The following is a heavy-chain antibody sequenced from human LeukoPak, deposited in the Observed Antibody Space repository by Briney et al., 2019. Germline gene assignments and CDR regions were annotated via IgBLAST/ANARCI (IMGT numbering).Heavy chain of an antibody. V-gene: IGHV3-7*03. CDR1: GFTFSSYW. J-gene: IGHJ4*02. CDR2: INQDGSEK. D-gene: IGHD3-22*01. CDR3: ARDHSTYYYDSSGYPHY. Sequence: GGSLRLSCAASGFTFSSYWMNWLRQAPGKGLEWVANINQDGSEKFYVDSVKGRFTISRDNAKNSLYLQLNSLRAEDTAVYYCARDHSTYYYDSSGYPHYWGQGTLVTVSS.